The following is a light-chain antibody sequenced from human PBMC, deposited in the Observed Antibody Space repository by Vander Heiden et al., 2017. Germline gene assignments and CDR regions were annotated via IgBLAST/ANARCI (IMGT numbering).Light chain of an antibody. CDR3: SSYTSSSTYV. CDR1: SSDVGGYNY. J-gene: IGLJ1*01. Sequence: QSALTHPASVSGSPRQSITISCTGGSSDVGGYNYGFWSQQYPAKPANLIIYEVSYRPSGVSDRFSGAKSGDTASLTISGLQDEDEADYYCSSYTSSSTYVFGTGTKVTVL. CDR2: EVS. V-gene: IGLV2-14*01.